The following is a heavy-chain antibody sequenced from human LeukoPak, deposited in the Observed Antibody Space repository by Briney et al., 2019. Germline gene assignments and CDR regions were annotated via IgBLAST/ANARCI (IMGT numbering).Heavy chain of an antibody. CDR1: GYTFTSYD. CDR3: ARGRGCDFWSGPIGN. Sequence: ASVKVSCKASGYTFTSYDINWVRQATGQGLEWMGWMNPNSGNTGYAQKFQGRVTITRNTSISTAYMELSSLRSEGTAVYYCARGRGCDFWSGPIGNWGQGTLVTVSS. J-gene: IGHJ4*01. CDR2: MNPNSGNT. D-gene: IGHD3-3*01. V-gene: IGHV1-8*03.